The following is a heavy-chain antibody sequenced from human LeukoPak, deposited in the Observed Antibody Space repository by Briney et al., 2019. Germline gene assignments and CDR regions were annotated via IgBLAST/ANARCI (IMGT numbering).Heavy chain of an antibody. CDR3: ARVGVHYQLLPYYYYYYYMDV. D-gene: IGHD2-2*01. CDR2: IKQDGSEK. J-gene: IGHJ6*03. CDR1: GFTFSSYW. V-gene: IGHV3-7*01. Sequence: GGSLRLSCAASGFTFSSYWMSWVRQAPGKGLEWVANIKQDGSEKYYVDSVKGRFTISRDNAKNSLYLQMNSLRAEDTAVYYCARVGVHYQLLPYYYYYYYMDVWGKGTTVTVSS.